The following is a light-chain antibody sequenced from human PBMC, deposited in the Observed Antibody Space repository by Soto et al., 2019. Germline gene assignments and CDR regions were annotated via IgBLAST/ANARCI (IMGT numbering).Light chain of an antibody. CDR1: HDIGNY. CDR2: GAF. V-gene: IGKV1-33*01. J-gene: IGKJ1*01. CDR3: QQYGGSPRT. Sequence: DIQMTQSPPYLSASIGDRVTITCQASHDIGNYLNWYQHKPGKAPNLVIYGAFNLETWVPSRFSGGGSGTDFTFTISSLRPEDIATYYCQQYGGSPRTFGQGTKVEVK.